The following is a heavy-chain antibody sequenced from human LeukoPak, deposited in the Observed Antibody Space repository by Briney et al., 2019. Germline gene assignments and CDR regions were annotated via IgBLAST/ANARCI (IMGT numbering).Heavy chain of an antibody. CDR2: FDPDTAET. D-gene: IGHD3-3*01. CDR3: ATGQTTPVLVDTLHF. V-gene: IGHV1-24*01. J-gene: IGHJ4*02. Sequence: ASVKVSCKVSGYTVTKFSIHWVRQAPGKGLEWMGGFDPDTAETVFARKFQGRVTMTEDTSTNTAYMDLTSLRSEDTAVYYCATGQTTPVLVDTLHFWGQGTLVTVSS. CDR1: GYTVTKFS.